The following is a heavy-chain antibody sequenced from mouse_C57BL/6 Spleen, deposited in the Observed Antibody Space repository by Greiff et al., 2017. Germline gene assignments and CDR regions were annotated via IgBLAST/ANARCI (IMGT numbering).Heavy chain of an antibody. V-gene: IGHV1-7*01. CDR2: INPSSGYT. CDR3: ARYDYYYVRDGYAMDY. D-gene: IGHD1-1*01. CDR1: GYTFTSYW. Sequence: QVQLQQSGAELAKPGASVKLSCKASGYTFTSYWMHWVKQRPGQGLEWIGYINPSSGYTKYNQKFKDKATLTANKSSSTAYMQLISLTSEDSAVYYCARYDYYYVRDGYAMDYWGQGTSVTVSS. J-gene: IGHJ4*01.